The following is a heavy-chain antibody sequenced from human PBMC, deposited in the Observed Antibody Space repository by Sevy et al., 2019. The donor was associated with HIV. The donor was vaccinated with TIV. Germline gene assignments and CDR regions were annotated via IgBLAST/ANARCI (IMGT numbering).Heavy chain of an antibody. V-gene: IGHV4-59*01. CDR1: GVSISPYY. J-gene: IGHJ4*02. Sequence: SETLSLTCTVSGVSISPYYWAWIRQPPGKGLECIGFSGSSNYNPSLKSRVTTSVDTSKNQFSLKLSSVTAAETAIYYCARGGPNQHQLDYFDYWGQGTLVTVSS. CDR2: SGSS. D-gene: IGHD2-2*01. CDR3: ARGGPNQHQLDYFDY.